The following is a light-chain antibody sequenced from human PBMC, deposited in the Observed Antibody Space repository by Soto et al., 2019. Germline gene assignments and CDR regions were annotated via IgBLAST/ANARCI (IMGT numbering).Light chain of an antibody. CDR2: GAS. J-gene: IGKJ1*01. CDR1: QSVSSN. Sequence: EIVMTQSPATLSVSPGERATLSCRASQSVSSNLAWYQQKPGQAPSLLIYGASTKATGIPARFSGSGSGTEFTITISILQSEDFAVYYYQQYNNWWTFGQGTKVEIK. V-gene: IGKV3-15*01. CDR3: QQYNNWWT.